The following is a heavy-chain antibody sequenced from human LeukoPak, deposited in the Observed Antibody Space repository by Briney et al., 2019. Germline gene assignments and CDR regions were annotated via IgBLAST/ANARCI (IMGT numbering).Heavy chain of an antibody. V-gene: IGHV3-33*01. CDR3: ARERRLRWEGDAFDI. D-gene: IGHD1-26*01. CDR1: GFTFSSYG. Sequence: GGSLRLSCAASGFTFSSYGMHWVRQAPGRGLEWVAVIWYVGSNKYYADSVKGRFTISRDNSKNTLYLQMNSLRAEDTAVYYCARERRLRWEGDAFDIWGQGTMVTVSS. J-gene: IGHJ3*02. CDR2: IWYVGSNK.